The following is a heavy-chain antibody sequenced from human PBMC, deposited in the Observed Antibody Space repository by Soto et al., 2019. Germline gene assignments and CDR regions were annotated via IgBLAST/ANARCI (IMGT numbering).Heavy chain of an antibody. D-gene: IGHD2-15*01. CDR2: ISAYNGNT. CDR3: ARSGHCSGGSCYSSRAFDI. Sequence: ASVKVSCKASGYTFTSYGISWVRQAPGQGLEWMGWISAYNGNTNYAQKLQGRVTMTTDTSTSTAYMELRSLRSDDTAVYYCARSGHCSGGSCYSSRAFDIWGQGTMVTVSS. J-gene: IGHJ3*02. V-gene: IGHV1-18*01. CDR1: GYTFTSYG.